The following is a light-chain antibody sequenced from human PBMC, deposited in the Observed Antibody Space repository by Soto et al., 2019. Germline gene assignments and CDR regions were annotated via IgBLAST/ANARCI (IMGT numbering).Light chain of an antibody. CDR2: DVS. Sequence: QSALTQPASVSGSPGQSITISCTGTSSDVGGYNYVSWYQQHPGKAPKLMIYDVSNRPSGVSNRFSGSKSGNTASLTISGLKAEDEADYYCSSYTSSSTVLGGGTKLTVL. CDR3: SSYTSSSTV. V-gene: IGLV2-14*01. CDR1: SSDVGGYNY. J-gene: IGLJ2*01.